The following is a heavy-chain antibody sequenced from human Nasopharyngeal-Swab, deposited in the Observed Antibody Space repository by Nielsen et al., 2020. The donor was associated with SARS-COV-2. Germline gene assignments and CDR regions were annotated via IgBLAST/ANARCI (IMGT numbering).Heavy chain of an antibody. V-gene: IGHV3-66*01. D-gene: IGHD2-2*01. Sequence: GESLKISCAASGFAVSSKYMSWVRQAPGKGLEWVSVIYSGGTTDYADYVKGRLTISRDSHKNMLYLQLNSLRAEDTAVYYCASGHSSTPDNWGQRSLVTVSS. CDR1: GFAVSSKY. CDR2: IYSGGTT. CDR3: ASGHSSTPDN. J-gene: IGHJ4*02.